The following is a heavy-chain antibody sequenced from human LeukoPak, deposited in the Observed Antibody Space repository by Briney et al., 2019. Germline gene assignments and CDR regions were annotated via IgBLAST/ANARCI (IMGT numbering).Heavy chain of an antibody. J-gene: IGHJ4*02. D-gene: IGHD3-22*01. CDR3: ARAPGYYDSSGYLPFDY. CDR1: GGSISSSSYY. V-gene: IGHV4-39*07. Sequence: SETLSLTCTVSGGSISSSSYYWGWIRQPPGKGLEWIGSIYYSGSTYYNPSLKSRVTISVDTSKNQFSLKLSSVTAADTAVYYCARAPGYYDSSGYLPFDYWGQGTLVTVSS. CDR2: IYYSGST.